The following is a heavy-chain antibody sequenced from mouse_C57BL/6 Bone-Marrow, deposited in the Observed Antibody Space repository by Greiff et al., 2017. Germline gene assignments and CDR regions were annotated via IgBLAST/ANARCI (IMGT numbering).Heavy chain of an antibody. J-gene: IGHJ3*01. CDR1: GYTFTDYY. CDR3: ARGYYSWFAY. V-gene: IGHV1-76*01. D-gene: IGHD2-1*01. Sequence: QVQLQQSGAELVRPGASVKLSCKASGYTFTDYYINWVKQRPGQGLEWIARIYPGSGNTYYNEKFKGKATLTAEKSSSTAYMQLSSLTSEDSAVYFCARGYYSWFAYWGQGTLVTVSA. CDR2: IYPGSGNT.